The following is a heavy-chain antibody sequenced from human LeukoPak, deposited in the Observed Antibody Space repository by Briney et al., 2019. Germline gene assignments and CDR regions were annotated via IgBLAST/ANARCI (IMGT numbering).Heavy chain of an antibody. J-gene: IGHJ2*01. V-gene: IGHV3-9*01. CDR1: GFTFDDYA. D-gene: IGHD1-26*01. CDR3: AKSPVGATIYWCFDL. CDR2: ISWNSGSI. Sequence: GRSLRLSCAASGFTFDDYAMHWVRQAPGKGLEWVSGISWNSGSIGYADSVKGRFTISRDNAKNSLYLQMNSLRAEDTALYYCAKSPVGATIYWCFDLWGRGTLVTVSS.